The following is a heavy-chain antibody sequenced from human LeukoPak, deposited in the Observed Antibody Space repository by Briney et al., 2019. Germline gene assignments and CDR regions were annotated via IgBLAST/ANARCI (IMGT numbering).Heavy chain of an antibody. D-gene: IGHD1-26*01. Sequence: ASVKVSCKASGYTFTSYAMNWVRQAPGQGLEWMGWISAYNGNTNYAQKLQGRVTMTTDTSTSTAYMELRSLRSDDTAVYYCARDYVSGSYDYWGQGTLVTVSS. CDR3: ARDYVSGSYDY. V-gene: IGHV1-18*01. CDR2: ISAYNGNT. CDR1: GYTFTSYA. J-gene: IGHJ4*02.